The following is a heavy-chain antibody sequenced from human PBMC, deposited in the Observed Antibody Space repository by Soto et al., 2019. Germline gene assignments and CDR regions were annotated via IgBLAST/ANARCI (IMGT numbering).Heavy chain of an antibody. CDR3: ASPLYSSGWFYYGMDV. D-gene: IGHD6-19*01. V-gene: IGHV1-69*13. CDR1: GGTFSSCA. J-gene: IGHJ6*02. Sequence: SVKVSCKASGGTFSSCAISWVRQAPGQGLEWMGGIIPIFGTANYAQKFQGRVTITADESTSTAYMELSSLRSEDTAVYYCASPLYSSGWFYYGMDVWGQGTTVTVSS. CDR2: IIPIFGTA.